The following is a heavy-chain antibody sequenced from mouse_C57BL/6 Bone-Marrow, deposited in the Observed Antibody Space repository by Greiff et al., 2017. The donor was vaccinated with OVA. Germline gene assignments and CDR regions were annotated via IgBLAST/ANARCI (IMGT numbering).Heavy chain of an antibody. CDR3: TRDLYYFYY. CDR2: IDPSDSYT. CDR1: GYTFTSYG. J-gene: IGHJ2*01. Sequence: QVQLQQPGAELVKPGASVKLSCKASGYTFTSYGMQWVKQRPGQGLEWIGEIDPSDSYTNYNHKITDKATLTLDTSSSTAYMQLSSLTSEDSAVYYCTRDLYYFYYWGQGTTLTVSS. V-gene: IGHV1-50*01.